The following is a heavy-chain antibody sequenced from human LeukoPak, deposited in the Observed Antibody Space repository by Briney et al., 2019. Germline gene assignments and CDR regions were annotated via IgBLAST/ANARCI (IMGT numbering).Heavy chain of an antibody. CDR1: GFTFSSHA. J-gene: IGHJ4*02. Sequence: PGGSLRLSCAASGFTFSSHAMTWVRQAPGKGLECVSPITARGTTTQYADSVKGRFTISRDNSKNTLYLQMNSLRAEDTAVYYCAKGTREYCSGGTCYPFDFWGQGTLVTVSS. D-gene: IGHD2-15*01. V-gene: IGHV3-23*01. CDR2: ITARGTTT. CDR3: AKGTREYCSGGTCYPFDF.